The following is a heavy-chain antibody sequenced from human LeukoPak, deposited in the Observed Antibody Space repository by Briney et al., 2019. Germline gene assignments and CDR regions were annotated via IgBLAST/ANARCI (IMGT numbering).Heavy chain of an antibody. J-gene: IGHJ4*02. CDR3: ASFFCINGVCYYLDY. D-gene: IGHD2-8*01. V-gene: IGHV7-4-1*02. Sequence: ASVKVSCKASGYTFTGYYMHWVRQAPGQGLEWMGWINTNTGNPTYAQGFTGRFVFSLDTSVSTAYLQISSLEAEDTAVYYCASFFCINGVCYYLDYWGQGTLVTVSS. CDR2: INTNTGNP. CDR1: GYTFTGYY.